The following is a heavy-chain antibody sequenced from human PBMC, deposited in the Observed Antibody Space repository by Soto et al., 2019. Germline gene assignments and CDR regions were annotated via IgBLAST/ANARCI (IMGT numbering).Heavy chain of an antibody. CDR2: IYYTGNN. CDR3: AREPKQNYDRSPWNGGFES. Sequence: KPSETLSLTCTVSGDSISSPHYYWTWIRQPPGKGLEWVGYIYYTGNNFYNPALKSRVAMSVDPSTNQFSLKLASVTDADTAVYFCAREPKQNYDRSPWNGGFESWGPGTLVTVSS. D-gene: IGHD3-22*01. CDR1: GDSISSPHYY. J-gene: IGHJ4*02. V-gene: IGHV4-30-4*01.